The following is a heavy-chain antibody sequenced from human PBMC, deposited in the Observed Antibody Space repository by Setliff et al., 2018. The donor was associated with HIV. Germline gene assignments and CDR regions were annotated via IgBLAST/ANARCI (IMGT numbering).Heavy chain of an antibody. Sequence: GASVKVSCKASGGTFTNYIYSWVRQAPGQGLEWMGGIIPISDMTHYAQHFQGRVTITADTATSTAYMELSSLRSEDTAVYYCALPYCGGGNCWSSASLPPAGWFDPWGQGTLVTVSS. V-gene: IGHV1-69*10. J-gene: IGHJ5*02. CDR2: IIPISDMT. D-gene: IGHD2-15*01. CDR3: ALPYCGGGNCWSSASLPPAGWFDP. CDR1: GGTFTNYI.